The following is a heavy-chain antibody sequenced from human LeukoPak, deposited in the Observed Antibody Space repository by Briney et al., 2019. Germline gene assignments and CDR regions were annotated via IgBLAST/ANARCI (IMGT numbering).Heavy chain of an antibody. Sequence: PGGSLRLSCAASGFTFSSYAMSWVRQAAGKGLEWVSAISGSGGSTYYADSVKGRFTISRDNSKNTLYLQMNSLRAEDTAVYYCDYYDSSGYYYWGQGTLVTVSS. CDR1: GFTFSSYA. CDR2: ISGSGGST. J-gene: IGHJ4*02. CDR3: DYYDSSGYYY. V-gene: IGHV3-23*01. D-gene: IGHD3-22*01.